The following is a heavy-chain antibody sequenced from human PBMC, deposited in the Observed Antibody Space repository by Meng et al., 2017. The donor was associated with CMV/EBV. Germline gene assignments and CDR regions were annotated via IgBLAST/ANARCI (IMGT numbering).Heavy chain of an antibody. D-gene: IGHD2-15*01. Sequence: GQPQRCGAGLLKPSESLSFTGAVYGGSFSGYYWSWIRQPPGKGLEWIGEINHSGSTNYNPSLKSRVTISVDTSKNQFSLKLSSVTAADTAVYYCASSLTYPDYWGQGTLVTVSS. J-gene: IGHJ4*02. CDR1: GGSFSGYY. CDR3: ASSLTYPDY. V-gene: IGHV4-34*01. CDR2: INHSGST.